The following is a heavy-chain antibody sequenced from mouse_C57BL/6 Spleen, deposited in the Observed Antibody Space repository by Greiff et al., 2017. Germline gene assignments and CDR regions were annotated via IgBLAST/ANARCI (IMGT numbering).Heavy chain of an antibody. J-gene: IGHJ2*01. Sequence: VKLMESGAELVRPGASVKLSCKASGYTFTDYYINWVKQRPGQGLEWIARIYPGSGNTYYNEKFKGKATLTAEKSSSTAYMQLSSLTSEDSAVYFCARYDGYYFDYWGQGTTLTVSS. V-gene: IGHV1-76*01. CDR2: IYPGSGNT. CDR3: ARYDGYYFDY. CDR1: GYTFTDYY. D-gene: IGHD2-3*01.